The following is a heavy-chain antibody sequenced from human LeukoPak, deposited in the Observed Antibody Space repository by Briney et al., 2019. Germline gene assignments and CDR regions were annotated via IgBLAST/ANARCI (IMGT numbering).Heavy chain of an antibody. CDR3: ARGRGSSVTNWFDP. CDR1: GGSISSSSYY. V-gene: IGHV4-39*07. CDR2: INHSGST. J-gene: IGHJ5*02. Sequence: PSETLSLTCTVSGGSISSSSYYWGWIRQPPGKGLEWIGDINHSGSTNYNPSLKSPVTISVDTSKNQFSLKLSSVTAADTAVYYCARGRGSSVTNWFDPWGQGTLVTVSS. D-gene: IGHD3-10*01.